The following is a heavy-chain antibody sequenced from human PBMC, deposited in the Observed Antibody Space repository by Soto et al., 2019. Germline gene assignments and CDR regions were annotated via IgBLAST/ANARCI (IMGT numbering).Heavy chain of an antibody. J-gene: IGHJ5*02. Sequence: GGSLRLSCAASGFTVSINYMSWVRQAPGKGLEWVSVIYSGGRTYYADSGKGRFTISRHNSKNTMYLQMNSLRAEDTAVYYCVRYLHCSSTSWTFDPWGQGTLVIVSS. CDR1: GFTVSINY. V-gene: IGHV3-53*04. CDR3: VRYLHCSSTSWTFDP. CDR2: IYSGGRT. D-gene: IGHD2-2*01.